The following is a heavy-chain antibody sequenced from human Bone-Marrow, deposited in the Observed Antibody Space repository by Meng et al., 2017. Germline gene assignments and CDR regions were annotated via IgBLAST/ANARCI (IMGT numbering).Heavy chain of an antibody. CDR2: IYYSGST. V-gene: IGHV4-61*01. J-gene: IGHJ5*02. CDR1: GGSVSSGSYY. D-gene: IGHD3-3*01. CDR3: ARAWYYDFWSVYNIWFDP. Sequence: GSLRLSCTVSGGSVSSGSYYWSWIRQPPGKGLEWIGYIYYSGSTNYNPSLKSRVTISVDTSKNQFSLKLSSVTAADTAVYYCARAWYYDFWSVYNIWFDPWGHGNLV.